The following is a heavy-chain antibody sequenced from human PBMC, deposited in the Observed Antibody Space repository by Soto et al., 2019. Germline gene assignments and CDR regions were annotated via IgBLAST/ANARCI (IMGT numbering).Heavy chain of an antibody. CDR2: IYYSGST. Sequence: QVQLQESGPGLVKPSETLSLTCTVSGGAVSSGSYYWSWIRQPPGKVLEWIGYIYYSGSTNYNPSLKNRITISVDTSKNQFSLKLSSVTAADTAVYYCARDQGMAVEGYDGMGVWGQGTTVTVSS. D-gene: IGHD6-19*01. CDR3: ARDQGMAVEGYDGMGV. J-gene: IGHJ6*02. V-gene: IGHV4-61*01. CDR1: GGAVSSGSYY.